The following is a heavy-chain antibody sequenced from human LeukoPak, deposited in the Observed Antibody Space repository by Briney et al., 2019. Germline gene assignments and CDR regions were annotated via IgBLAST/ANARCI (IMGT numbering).Heavy chain of an antibody. CDR3: ARDQSSSMDV. CDR2: IKKDGSEK. Sequence: PGGSLRLSCAASGFTFSNNWMSWVRQAPEKGLECVANIKKDGSEKYYINSVKGRFTISRDNAKNSLYLQMDSLRAEDTALYYCARDQSSSMDVWGKGTTVTVSS. V-gene: IGHV3-7*01. CDR1: GFTFSNNW. D-gene: IGHD6-6*01. J-gene: IGHJ6*03.